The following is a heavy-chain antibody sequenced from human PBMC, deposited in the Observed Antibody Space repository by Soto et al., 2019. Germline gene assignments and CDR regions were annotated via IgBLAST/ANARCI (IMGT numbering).Heavy chain of an antibody. CDR2: ISWNSGSI. CDR3: AKVSPPFSEGTWVDY. CDR1: GFTFDDYA. Sequence: GGSLRLSCAASGFTFDDYAMHWVRQAPGKGLEWVSGISWNSGSIGYADSVKGRFTISRDNAKNSLYLQMNSLRAEDTALYYCAKVSPPFSEGTWVDYWGQGTLVTVSS. D-gene: IGHD1-1*01. J-gene: IGHJ4*02. V-gene: IGHV3-9*01.